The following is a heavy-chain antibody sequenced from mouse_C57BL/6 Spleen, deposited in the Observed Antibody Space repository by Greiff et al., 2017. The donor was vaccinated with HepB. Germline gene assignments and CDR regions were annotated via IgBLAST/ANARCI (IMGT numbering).Heavy chain of an antibody. CDR3: ARLTTVVGDYAMDY. V-gene: IGHV1-69*01. CDR2: IDPSDSYT. J-gene: IGHJ4*01. D-gene: IGHD1-1*01. CDR1: GYTFTSYW. Sequence: QVQLQQPGAELVMPGASVKLSCKASGYTFTSYWMHWVKQRPGQGLEWIGEIDPSDSYTNYNQKFKGKSTLTVDKSSSTAYMQLSSLTSEDSAVYYCARLTTVVGDYAMDYWGQGTSGTVSS.